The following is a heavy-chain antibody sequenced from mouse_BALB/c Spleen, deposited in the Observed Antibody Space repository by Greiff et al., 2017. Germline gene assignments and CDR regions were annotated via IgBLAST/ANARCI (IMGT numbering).Heavy chain of an antibody. CDR2: IDPENGNT. D-gene: IGHD2-1*01. CDR1: GFNIKDYY. Sequence: VQLQQSGAELVRPGALVKLSCKASGFNIKDYYMHWVKQRPEQGLEWIGWIDPENGNTIYDPKFQGKASITADTSSNTAYLQLCSLTSEDTAVYYCARYGNYPGYWGQGTTLTVSS. V-gene: IGHV14-1*02. J-gene: IGHJ2*01. CDR3: ARYGNYPGY.